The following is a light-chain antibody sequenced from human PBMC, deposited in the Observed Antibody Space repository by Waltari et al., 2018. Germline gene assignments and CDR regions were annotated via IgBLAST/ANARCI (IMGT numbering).Light chain of an antibody. CDR3: ASWGDGLSGPSVV. Sequence: QSVLPQPPSASGTPGQRVTIPCSGSSSNIGPNSIYWYQQLPGTAPKLLIFRNDQRPSGVPDRFSASKSGTSASLAISGLRSEDEADYYCASWGDGLSGPSVVFGGGTKLTVL. CDR2: RND. V-gene: IGLV1-47*01. J-gene: IGLJ2*01. CDR1: SSNIGPNS.